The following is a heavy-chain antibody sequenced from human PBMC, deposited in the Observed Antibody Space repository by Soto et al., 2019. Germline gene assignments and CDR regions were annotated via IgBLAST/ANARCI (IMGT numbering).Heavy chain of an antibody. CDR2: IDPSDSYT. D-gene: IGHD1-20*01. Sequence: GESLKISCKGSGYSFTSYWISWVRQMPGKGLEWMGRIDPSDSYTNYSPSFQGHVTISADKSISTAYLQWSSLKASDTAMYYCASRVSYGMYTRANDAFDIWGQGAMVTVSS. CDR1: GYSFTSYW. CDR3: ASRVSYGMYTRANDAFDI. V-gene: IGHV5-10-1*01. J-gene: IGHJ3*02.